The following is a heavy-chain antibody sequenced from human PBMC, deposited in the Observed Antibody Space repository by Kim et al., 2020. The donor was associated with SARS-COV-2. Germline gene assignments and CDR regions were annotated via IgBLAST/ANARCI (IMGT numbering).Heavy chain of an antibody. Sequence: GGSLRLSCVVSGFTSADHAMPWVRQAPGKGLEWVSGIFWNGGLLGYADSVKGRFTISRDIASTSLYLQMNLLSPDDTAFYYFTKNFTPLFSDFFCYW. CDR3: TKNFTPLFSDFFCY. CDR2: IFWNGGLL. V-gene: IGHV3-9*02. CDR1: GFTSADHA. D-gene: IGHD2-15*01. J-gene: IGHJ4*01.